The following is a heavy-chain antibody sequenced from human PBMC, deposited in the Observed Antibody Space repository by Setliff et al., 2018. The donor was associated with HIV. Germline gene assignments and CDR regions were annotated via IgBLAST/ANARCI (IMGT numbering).Heavy chain of an antibody. J-gene: IGHJ6*02. CDR2: ISALNGRT. V-gene: IGHV1-18*01. CDR3: ARYDSSGYYPSNYYYGMDV. CDR1: GYTFISYG. Sequence: GASVKVSCKASGYTFISYGISWVRQAPGQGLEWMGWISALNGRTNYAQKLQGRVTMTTDTSTSTVYMDLRSPRSDDTAVYYCARYDSSGYYPSNYYYGMDVWGQGTTVTVSS. D-gene: IGHD3-22*01.